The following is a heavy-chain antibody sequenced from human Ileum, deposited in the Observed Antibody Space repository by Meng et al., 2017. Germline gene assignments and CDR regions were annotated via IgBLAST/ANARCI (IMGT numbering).Heavy chain of an antibody. J-gene: IGHJ5*01. V-gene: IGHV4-4*02. Sequence: HVYLVESGPALVRPSGTLSLTSAAVGGTISSSNWWTWVRQAPGKGLGWIGEIYHGGSPNYNPSLKSRVTISVDKSQNQFSLKLNSVTAADTAVYYCARVVGGPASMSGWFDPWGQGTLVTVSS. CDR2: IYHGGSP. CDR1: GGTISSSNW. CDR3: ARVVGGPASMSGWFDP. D-gene: IGHD2-2*01.